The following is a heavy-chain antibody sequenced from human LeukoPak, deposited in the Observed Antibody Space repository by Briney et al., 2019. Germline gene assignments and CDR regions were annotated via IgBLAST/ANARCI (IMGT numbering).Heavy chain of an antibody. J-gene: IGHJ3*02. CDR2: IYYSGST. V-gene: IGHV4-59*01. Sequence: SETLSLTCTVAGGSISSYYWSWIRQPPGKGLEWIGYIYYSGSTNYNPSLKSRVTISVDTSKNQFSLKLSSVTAADTAVYYCARDRDAFDIWGQGTMVTVSS. CDR3: ARDRDAFDI. CDR1: GGSISSYY.